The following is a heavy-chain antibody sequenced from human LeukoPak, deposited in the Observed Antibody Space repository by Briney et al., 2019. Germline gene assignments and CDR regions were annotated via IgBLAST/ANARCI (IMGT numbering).Heavy chain of an antibody. V-gene: IGHV4-59*11. CDR2: IYYSGST. D-gene: IGHD3-22*01. Sequence: SETLSLTCTVSGGSISSHYWSWIRQPPGKGLEWIGYIYYSGSTNYNPSLKSRVTISVDTSKNQFSLKLSSVTAADTAVYYCARTYYYDSSGYLSAFDIWGQGTMVTVSS. J-gene: IGHJ3*02. CDR3: ARTYYYDSSGYLSAFDI. CDR1: GGSISSHY.